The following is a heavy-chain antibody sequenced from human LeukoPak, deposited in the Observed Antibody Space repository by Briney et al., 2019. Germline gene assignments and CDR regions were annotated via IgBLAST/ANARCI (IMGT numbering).Heavy chain of an antibody. CDR3: AREAYCSSTSCYSGAFDI. J-gene: IGHJ3*02. CDR1: GGSISSYY. Sequence: SETLSLTCTVSGGSISSYYWSWIRQPPGKGLEWIGYIYYSGSTNYNPSLKSRVTIPVDTSKNQFSLKLSSVTAADTAVYYCAREAYCSSTSCYSGAFDIWGQGTMVTVSS. D-gene: IGHD2-2*01. V-gene: IGHV4-59*01. CDR2: IYYSGST.